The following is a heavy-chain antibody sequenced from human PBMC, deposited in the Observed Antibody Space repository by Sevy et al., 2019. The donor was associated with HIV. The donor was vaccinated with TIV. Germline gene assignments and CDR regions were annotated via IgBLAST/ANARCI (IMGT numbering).Heavy chain of an antibody. CDR1: GFTFDDYG. CDR2: INWNDGNT. CDR3: ARRIRYDSSGYGFYFDH. V-gene: IGHV3-20*01. Sequence: GGSLRLSCAASGFTFDDYGMTWVRQAPGKGLEWVSGINWNDGNTGYADSVKGRFTISRDNAKNSLYLQMNSLRAEDMALYHCARRIRYDSSGYGFYFDHWGQGTLVTVSS. D-gene: IGHD3-22*01. J-gene: IGHJ4*02.